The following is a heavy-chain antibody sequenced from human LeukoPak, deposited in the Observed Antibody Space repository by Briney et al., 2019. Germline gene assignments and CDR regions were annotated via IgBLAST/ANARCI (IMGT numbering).Heavy chain of an antibody. D-gene: IGHD2-8*02. V-gene: IGHV1-46*01. CDR1: GYTLTNYY. Sequence: ASVKVSCKASGYTLTNYYMHWVRQAPGQGLEWMGLINPTGSSTNYAQKFRGRVTMTRDTSTSTVYMELSSLRSEDTAVYYCAREESGGYFDYWDQGTLVTVSS. CDR2: INPTGSST. CDR3: AREESGGYFDY. J-gene: IGHJ4*02.